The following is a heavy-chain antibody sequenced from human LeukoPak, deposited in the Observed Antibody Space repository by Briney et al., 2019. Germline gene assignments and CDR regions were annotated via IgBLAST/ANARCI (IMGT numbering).Heavy chain of an antibody. CDR1: GGSISSGSYY. CDR2: IYSSGST. Sequence: SETLSLTCTVSGGSISSGSYYWSWIRQPAGKGLEWIGRIYSSGSTNYNPSLKSRVIMSVDTSKNQFSLKLTSVTAADTAVYYCAREPNYSGSYLPDYWGQGTLVTVSS. V-gene: IGHV4-61*02. D-gene: IGHD1-26*01. CDR3: AREPNYSGSYLPDY. J-gene: IGHJ4*02.